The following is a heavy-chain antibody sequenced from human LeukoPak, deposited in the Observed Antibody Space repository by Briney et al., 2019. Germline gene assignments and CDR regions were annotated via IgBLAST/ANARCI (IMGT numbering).Heavy chain of an antibody. V-gene: IGHV4-4*02. D-gene: IGHD4-17*01. J-gene: IGHJ4*02. CDR2: IFHSGST. Sequence: SETLSLTCVVSGGSITNNWWSWVRQPPGKGLEWIGEIFHSGSTTYNPSLKSRVTMSMDTSKTQFSLKLSSVTAADTTVYYCARNGYYSVDCWGQGTLVTVSS. CDR3: ARNGYYSVDC. CDR1: GGSITNNW.